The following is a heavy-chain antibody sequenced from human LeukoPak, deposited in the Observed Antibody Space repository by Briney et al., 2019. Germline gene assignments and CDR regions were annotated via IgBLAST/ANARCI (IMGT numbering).Heavy chain of an antibody. V-gene: IGHV1-69*04. CDR1: GGTFSSYA. Sequence: ASVKVSCKASGGTFSSYAIAWVRQAPGHGLECLGRVIPILGVTTYAQNFQDRVTITADKSTGTAYMELSSLTSADTAMYYCARHIAGENYFDPWGQGTLVTVSS. D-gene: IGHD6-13*01. CDR3: ARHIAGENYFDP. J-gene: IGHJ5*02. CDR2: VIPILGVT.